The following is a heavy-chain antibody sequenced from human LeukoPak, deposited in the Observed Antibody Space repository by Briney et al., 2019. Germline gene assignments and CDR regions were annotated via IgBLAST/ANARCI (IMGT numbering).Heavy chain of an antibody. V-gene: IGHV1-2*04. CDR1: GYTFTVYY. J-gene: IGHJ4*02. Sequence: GASVKVSFKASGYTFTVYYMHWVRQAPGQGLEWMGWINPNSGGTNYAQKFQGWVTMTRDTSISIAYMELSRLRSDDTAVYYCARDYYGSGSYVFDYWGQGTLVTVSS. CDR3: ARDYYGSGSYVFDY. CDR2: INPNSGGT. D-gene: IGHD3-10*01.